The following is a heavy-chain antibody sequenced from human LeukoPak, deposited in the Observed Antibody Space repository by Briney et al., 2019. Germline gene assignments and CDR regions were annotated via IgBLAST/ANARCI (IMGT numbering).Heavy chain of an antibody. J-gene: IGHJ4*02. CDR3: ARGNGIRRGSFDY. CDR2: IWYDGSNK. D-gene: IGHD3-10*01. CDR1: GFTFSSYG. V-gene: IGHV3-30*19. Sequence: GGSLRLSCAASGFTFSSYGMHWVRQAPSKGLEWVAVIWYDGSNKYYADSVKGRFTISRDNSKNTLYLQMNSLRAEDTAVYYCARGNGIRRGSFDYWGQGTLVTVSS.